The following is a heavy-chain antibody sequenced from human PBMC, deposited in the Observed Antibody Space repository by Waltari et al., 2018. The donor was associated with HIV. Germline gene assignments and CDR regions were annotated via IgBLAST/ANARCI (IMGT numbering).Heavy chain of an antibody. CDR3: ASGYSSSWRSDYYYYGMDV. CDR2: INSDGRST. V-gene: IGHV3-74*01. J-gene: IGHJ6*02. CDR1: GFTFSSYW. D-gene: IGHD6-13*01. Sequence: EVQLVESGGGLVQPGGSLRLSCAASGFTFSSYWMHWVRQAPGKGLVGVSRINSDGRSTSYADCVKGRFTISRDNAKNTLYLQMNSLRAEDTAVYYCASGYSSSWRSDYYYYGMDVWGQGTTVTVSS.